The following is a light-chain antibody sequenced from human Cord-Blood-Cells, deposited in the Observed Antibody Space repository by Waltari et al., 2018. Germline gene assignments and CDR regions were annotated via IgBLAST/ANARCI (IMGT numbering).Light chain of an antibody. V-gene: IGKV3-20*01. CDR3: QQYGSSPWT. J-gene: IGKJ1*01. CDR2: GAS. CDR1: QSVTSSY. Sequence: DIVLTQSPGTLSLSPGERATLSCRASQSVTSSYLAWYQQKPGQAPRLLIYGASTRANAIPDRISGSGSGTDFNLTISRLEPEDFAVYYCQQYGSSPWTFGQGTKVEIK.